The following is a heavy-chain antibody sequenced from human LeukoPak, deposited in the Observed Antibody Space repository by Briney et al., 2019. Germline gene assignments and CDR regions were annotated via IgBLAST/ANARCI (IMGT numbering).Heavy chain of an antibody. J-gene: IGHJ4*02. CDR3: ARGGVTPDY. V-gene: IGHV4-59*01. Sequence: KPSETLSLTCTVSGDSISSYYWSWIRQPPGKGLEWIGYIYHSGSTNYNPSLKSRVTISADTSKNQFSLKVSSVTAAATAVYYCARGGVTPDYWGQGTLVTVSS. CDR1: GDSISSYY. CDR2: IYHSGST. D-gene: IGHD1-14*01.